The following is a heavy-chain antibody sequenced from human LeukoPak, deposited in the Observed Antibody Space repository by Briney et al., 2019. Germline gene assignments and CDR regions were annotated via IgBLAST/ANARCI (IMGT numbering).Heavy chain of an antibody. CDR2: MNPNSGNT. CDR1: GYTFTSYD. V-gene: IGHV1-8*03. CDR3: ARDQYCSSTSCYLGHWFDP. Sequence: SVKVSCKASGYTFTSYDINWVRQATGQGLDWMGWMNPNSGNTGYAQKFQGGVTITRNTSISTAYMELSSLRSEDTAVYYCARDQYCSSTSCYLGHWFDPWGQGTLVTVSS. D-gene: IGHD2-2*01. J-gene: IGHJ5*02.